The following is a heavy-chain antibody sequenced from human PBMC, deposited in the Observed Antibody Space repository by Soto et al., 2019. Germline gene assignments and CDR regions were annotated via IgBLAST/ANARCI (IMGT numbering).Heavy chain of an antibody. V-gene: IGHV4-30-2*01. Sequence: QLQLQESGSGLVKPSQTLSLTCAVSGGSISSGGYSWSWIRQPPGKGLEWIGYIYHSGSTYYNPSISSRGTLSVDRSKTHFSLRLSSVTAADTAVYYCARAPDRWGQGTLVTVSS. CDR1: GGSISSGGYS. CDR3: ARAPDR. J-gene: IGHJ5*02. CDR2: IYHSGST.